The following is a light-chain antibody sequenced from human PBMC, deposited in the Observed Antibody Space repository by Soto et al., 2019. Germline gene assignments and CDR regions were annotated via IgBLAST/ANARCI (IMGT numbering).Light chain of an antibody. CDR1: QSVSSSY. CDR2: GAS. V-gene: IGKV3-20*01. CDR3: QQYGSSPP. Sequence: EIVLTQSPGTLSLSPGERATLSCRASQSVSSSYLAWYQQKPGQAPRLLIYGASSRATGIPDRFSGSGSGTDFTLTISRLEPDDFAVYYCQQYGSSPPFGRGTKVEIK. J-gene: IGKJ4*01.